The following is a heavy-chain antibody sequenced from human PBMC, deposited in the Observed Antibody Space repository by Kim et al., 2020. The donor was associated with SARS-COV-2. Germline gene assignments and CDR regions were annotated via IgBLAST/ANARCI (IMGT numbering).Heavy chain of an antibody. D-gene: IGHD3-10*01. CDR2: INNDGSGT. Sequence: GGSLRLSCAASGFTFSSYWMHWVRQAPGKGLVWVSHINNDGSGTRYADSVKGRFTISRDNAKNTLFLQMNSLRAEDTAVYYCARVQNYGLVYWGQGTLVTVSS. CDR3: ARVQNYGLVY. CDR1: GFTFSSYW. J-gene: IGHJ4*02. V-gene: IGHV3-74*01.